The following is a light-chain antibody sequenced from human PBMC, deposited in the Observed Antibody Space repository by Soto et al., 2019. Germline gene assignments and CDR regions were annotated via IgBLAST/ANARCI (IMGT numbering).Light chain of an antibody. V-gene: IGLV1-40*01. CDR3: QSSDSSLSGWV. CDR2: GNS. J-gene: IGLJ3*02. CDR1: SSNIGAGYD. Sequence: QSALTQPPSVSGAPGQRVTISCTGSSSNIGAGYDVHWYQQLPGTAPKLLIYGNSNRPSGVPDRFSGSKSGTSASLAITGRPAEDEADYHCQSSDSSLSGWVFGGGTKLTVL.